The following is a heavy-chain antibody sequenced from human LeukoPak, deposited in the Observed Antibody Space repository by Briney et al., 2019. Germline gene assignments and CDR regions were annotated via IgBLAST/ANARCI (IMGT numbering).Heavy chain of an antibody. J-gene: IGHJ4*02. CDR1: GGSISSYY. CDR3: AGGGSGSYYNN. Sequence: SETLSLTCTVSGGSISSYYWSWIRQPPGKGLEWIGRIYTSGSTNYNPSLKSRVTISVDTSKNQFSLKLSSLTAADTAVYYCAGGGSGSYYNNWGQGTLVTVSS. CDR2: IYTSGST. V-gene: IGHV4-4*07. D-gene: IGHD3-10*01.